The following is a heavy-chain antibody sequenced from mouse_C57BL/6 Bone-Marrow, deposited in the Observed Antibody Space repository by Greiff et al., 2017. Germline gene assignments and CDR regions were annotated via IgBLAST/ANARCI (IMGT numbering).Heavy chain of an antibody. V-gene: IGHV1-39*01. CDR1: GYSFTDYN. Sequence: VQLQQSGPELVKPGASVKISCKASGYSFTDYNMHWVKQSHGQSLEWIGVIDPNYGTASYNQKFKGKATLTVDPSSSTAYMQLNSLTSEDSAVYYGASGRANDSNYGRGLFAYWGQGTLVTVSA. J-gene: IGHJ3*01. CDR3: ASGRANDSNYGRGLFAY. CDR2: IDPNYGTA. D-gene: IGHD2-5*01.